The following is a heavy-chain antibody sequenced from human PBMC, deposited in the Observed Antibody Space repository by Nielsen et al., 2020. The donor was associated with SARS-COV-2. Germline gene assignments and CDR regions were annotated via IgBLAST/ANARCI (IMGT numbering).Heavy chain of an antibody. D-gene: IGHD3-9*01. J-gene: IGHJ4*02. CDR1: GYTFTSFA. CDR3: ARNLRASYNILTGYYNDY. Sequence: ASVKVSCKTSGYTFTSFAIHWVRQAPGQSLEWMGWINAGNGNTKYSQKFQGRVTMTRDTSTSTAYMELRSLRADDTAVYYCARNLRASYNILTGYYNDYWGQGTLVSVSS. V-gene: IGHV1-3*01. CDR2: INAGNGNT.